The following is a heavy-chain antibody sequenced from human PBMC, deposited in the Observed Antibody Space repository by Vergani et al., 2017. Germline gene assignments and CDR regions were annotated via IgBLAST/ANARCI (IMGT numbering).Heavy chain of an antibody. D-gene: IGHD2-8*01. V-gene: IGHV4-39*07. J-gene: IGHJ3*02. CDR3: ARELWDCTSGVCYEGRGYGFDI. CDR1: GGSISSSSYY. CDR2: IYYSWSN. Sequence: QLQLQESGPGLVKPSETLSLTCTVSGGSISSSSYYWGWIRQPPGKGLEWIGSIYYSWSNNYNPTLKSRVTLSVDKSKNKFSLKLSSVTAADTAVYYGARELWDCTSGVCYEGRGYGFDIWGQGTMVTVSS.